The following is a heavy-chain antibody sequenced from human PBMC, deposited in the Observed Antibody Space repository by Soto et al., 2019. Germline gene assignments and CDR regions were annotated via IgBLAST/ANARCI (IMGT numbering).Heavy chain of an antibody. CDR1: GYSFTSYW. CDR2: IGPSDSYT. J-gene: IGHJ3*02. CDR3: ARHVSGGYYSDAFDI. Sequence: GESLKISCKGSGYSFTSYWISWVRQMPGKGLEWMGRIGPSDSYTNYSPSFQGHVTISADKSISTAYLQWSSLKASDTAMYYCARHVSGGYYSDAFDIWGQGTMVTVSS. V-gene: IGHV5-10-1*01. D-gene: IGHD3-3*01.